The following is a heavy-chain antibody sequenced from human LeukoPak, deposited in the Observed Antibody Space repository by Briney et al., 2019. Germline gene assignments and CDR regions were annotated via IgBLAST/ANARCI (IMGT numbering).Heavy chain of an antibody. J-gene: IGHJ5*02. CDR3: ARRSLYSISSGITP. CDR1: GGAFNGYY. Sequence: SETLSLTCAVHGGAFNGYYWNWIRRPPGKGLEGIGDISQSGSTNYNPSLKSRVTISVDTSKNQVSLRLNSVTAADTAVYYCARRSLYSISSGITPWGQGTLVTVSS. CDR2: ISQSGST. D-gene: IGHD6-6*01. V-gene: IGHV4-34*01.